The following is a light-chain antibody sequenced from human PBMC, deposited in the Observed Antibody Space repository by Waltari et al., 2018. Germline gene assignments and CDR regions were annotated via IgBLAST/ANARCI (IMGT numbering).Light chain of an antibody. J-gene: IGKJ2*01. CDR2: DAS. CDR3: QQYNNWLYT. Sequence: ERVMTQSPATLSVSPGETATLSCRASQSASTNLAWYQQKAGQAPRLLIYDASIRATGVPARFSGSGAGTEFTLTITCLQSEDFAVYYCQQYNNWLYTFGQGTKLEIK. CDR1: QSASTN. V-gene: IGKV3-15*01.